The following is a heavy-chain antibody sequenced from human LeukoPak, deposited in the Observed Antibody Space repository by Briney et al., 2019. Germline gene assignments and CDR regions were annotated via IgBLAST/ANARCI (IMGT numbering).Heavy chain of an antibody. V-gene: IGHV3-53*01. CDR3: ARDGRGYYSLGYFDY. D-gene: IGHD1-26*01. CDR1: GFVVSSNY. CDR2: IYSGGST. J-gene: IGHJ4*02. Sequence: GGSLRLSCAASGFVVSSNYMSWVRQAPGKGLEWVSVIYSGGSTYYADSVKGRFTISRDNSKNTLYLQMNSLRAEDTAVYYCARDGRGYYSLGYFDYWGQGTLVTVSS.